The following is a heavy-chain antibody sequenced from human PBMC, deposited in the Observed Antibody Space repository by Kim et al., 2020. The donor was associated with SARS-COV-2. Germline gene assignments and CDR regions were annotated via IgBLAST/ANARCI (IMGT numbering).Heavy chain of an antibody. Sequence: KSRVTISVDTSKNQFSLKLSSVTAADTAVYYCARNIGITMIGVVTGWFDPWGQGTLVTVSS. J-gene: IGHJ5*02. V-gene: IGHV4-31*02. CDR3: ARNIGITMIGVVTGWFDP. D-gene: IGHD3-22*01.